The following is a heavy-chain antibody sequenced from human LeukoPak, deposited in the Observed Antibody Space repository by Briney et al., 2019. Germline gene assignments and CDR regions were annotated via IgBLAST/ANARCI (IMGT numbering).Heavy chain of an antibody. CDR2: IYYSGST. CDR1: GGSISSYY. V-gene: IGHV4-59*12. J-gene: IGHJ3*02. CDR3: AAVKLGAFDI. D-gene: IGHD1-7*01. Sequence: SETLSLTCTVSGGSISSYYWSWIRQPPGKGLEWIGYIYYSGSTNYNPSLKSRVTISADTSKTQFPLKLSSVSAADTAVYYCAAVKLGAFDIWGQGTMVTVSS.